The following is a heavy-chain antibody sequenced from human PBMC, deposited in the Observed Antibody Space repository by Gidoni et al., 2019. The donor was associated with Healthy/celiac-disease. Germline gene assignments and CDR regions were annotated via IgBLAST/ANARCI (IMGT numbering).Heavy chain of an antibody. J-gene: IGHJ4*02. CDR1: GYSFTGYW. V-gene: IGHV5-51*01. CDR2: IYPGDSDT. D-gene: IGHD3-22*01. Sequence: EVQLVQSGAEVKKPGESLKISCKGSGYSFTGYWIGWVRQMPGKGLEWIGSIYPGDSDTRYSPYCQGQVTISADKSISTAYLQWSSLKASDTAMYYCARPDYYDSSGGWLWGQGTLVTVSS. CDR3: ARPDYYDSSGGWL.